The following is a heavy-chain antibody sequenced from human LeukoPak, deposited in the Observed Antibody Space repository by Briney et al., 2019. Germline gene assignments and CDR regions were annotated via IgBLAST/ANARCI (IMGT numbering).Heavy chain of an antibody. J-gene: IGHJ5*02. CDR2: ISGSGGST. Sequence: PGGSLRLSCAASGFTFSSYAMSWVRQAPGKGLEWVSAISGSGGSTYYADSVKGRFTISRDNSKNTLYLQMNSLRAEDTAVYYCAKDLPGISRNNGYGDVGTDVNWFDPWGQGTLVTVSS. CDR1: GFTFSSYA. D-gene: IGHD4-17*01. CDR3: AKDLPGISRNNGYGDVGTDVNWFDP. V-gene: IGHV3-23*01.